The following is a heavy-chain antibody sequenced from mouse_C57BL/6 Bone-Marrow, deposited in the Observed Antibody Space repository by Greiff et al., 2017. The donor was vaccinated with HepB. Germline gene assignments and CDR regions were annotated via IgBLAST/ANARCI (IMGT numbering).Heavy chain of an antibody. V-gene: IGHV1-50*01. CDR2: IDPSDSYT. CDR3: ARGLPYYFDY. J-gene: IGHJ2*01. D-gene: IGHD6-2*01. Sequence: QVQLQQPGAELVKPGASVKLSCKASGYTFTSYWMQCVKQRPGQGLEWIGEIDPSDSYTNYNQKFKGKATLTVDTSSSTAYMQLSSLTSEDSAVYYCARGLPYYFDYWGQGTTLTVSS. CDR1: GYTFTSYW.